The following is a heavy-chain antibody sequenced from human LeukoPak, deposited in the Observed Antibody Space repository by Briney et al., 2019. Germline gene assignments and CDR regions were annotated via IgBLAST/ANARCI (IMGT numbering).Heavy chain of an antibody. CDR3: STPSGAPTTLSPSFGA. Sequence: RAGGSLRLSCAASGFTFSSYSMNWVRQAPGKGLEWVSSISSSSSYIYYADSVKGRFTISRDNAKNSLYLQMNSLRAEDTAVYYCSTPSGAPTTLSPSFGAWGQGALVTVSS. D-gene: IGHD5-12*01. CDR1: GFTFSSYS. V-gene: IGHV3-21*03. J-gene: IGHJ5*02. CDR2: ISSSSSYI.